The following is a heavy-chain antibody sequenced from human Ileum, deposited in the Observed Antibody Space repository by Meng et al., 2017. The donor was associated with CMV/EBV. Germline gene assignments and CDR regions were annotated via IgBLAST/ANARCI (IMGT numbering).Heavy chain of an antibody. CDR1: GFTFSSYS. CDR2: ISSSSSYI. D-gene: IGHD3-3*01. Sequence: GGSLRLSCAASGFTFSSYSMNWVRQAPGKGLEWVSSISSSSSYIYYADSVKGRFTISRDNAKNSLYLQMNSLRAEDTAVYYCARPGTMYYDFWSGYYNGWHYWGQGTLVTVSS. J-gene: IGHJ4*02. CDR3: ARPGTMYYDFWSGYYNGWHY. V-gene: IGHV3-21*01.